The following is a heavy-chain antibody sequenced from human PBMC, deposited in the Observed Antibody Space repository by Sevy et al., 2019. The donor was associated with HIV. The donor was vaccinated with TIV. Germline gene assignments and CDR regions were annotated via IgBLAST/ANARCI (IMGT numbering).Heavy chain of an antibody. V-gene: IGHV3-11*01. CDR3: ARAQYSSSWYRAPYYYYYGMDV. CDR1: GFTFSDYY. CDR2: ISSSGSTI. Sequence: GGSLRLSCAASGFTFSDYYMSWIRQAPGKGLEWVSYISSSGSTIYYADSVKGRFTISRDNAKNSLYLQMNSLIAEDTAVYYCARAQYSSSWYRAPYYYYYGMDVWGQGTTVTVSS. D-gene: IGHD6-13*01. J-gene: IGHJ6*02.